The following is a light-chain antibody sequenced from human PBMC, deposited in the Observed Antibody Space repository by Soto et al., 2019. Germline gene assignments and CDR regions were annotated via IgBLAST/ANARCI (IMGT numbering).Light chain of an antibody. Sequence: EIVMTQSPATLSVSPGERATLSCRASQSVSSNLAWYQQKPGQAPRLLIYGASTRATGFPARFSGSGSGTEFTLTISSLQSEDSALYYCQQYNNWPITFGQGTRLEIK. CDR2: GAS. CDR3: QQYNNWPIT. CDR1: QSVSSN. V-gene: IGKV3-15*01. J-gene: IGKJ5*01.